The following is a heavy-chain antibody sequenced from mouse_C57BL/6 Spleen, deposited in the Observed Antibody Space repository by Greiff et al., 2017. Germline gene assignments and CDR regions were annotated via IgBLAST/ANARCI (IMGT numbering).Heavy chain of an antibody. CDR3: AREGVYYSNYFFDY. V-gene: IGHV5-6*02. J-gene: IGHJ2*01. Sequence: DVKLVESGGDLVKPGGSLKLSCAASGFTFSSYGMSWVRQTPDKRLEWVATISSGGSYTYYPDSVKGRFTISRDNAKNTLYLQMSSLKSEDTAMYYCAREGVYYSNYFFDYWGQGTTLTVSS. D-gene: IGHD2-5*01. CDR1: GFTFSSYG. CDR2: ISSGGSYT.